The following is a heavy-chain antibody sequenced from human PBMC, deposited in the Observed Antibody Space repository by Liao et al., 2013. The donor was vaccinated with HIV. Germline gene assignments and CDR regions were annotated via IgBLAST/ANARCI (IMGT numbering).Heavy chain of an antibody. CDR3: ARSMLLRPNWFDP. CDR1: GGSFSSYY. CDR2: IYYSGST. Sequence: QVQLQQWGAGLLKPSETLSLTCAVYGGSFSSYYWSWIRQPPGKGLEWIGYIYYSGSTNYNPSLKSRVTISIDTSKNQFSLKLSSVTAADTAVYYCARSMLLRPNWFDPWGQGTLVTVSS. V-gene: IGHV4-34*11. D-gene: IGHD2-15*01. J-gene: IGHJ5*02.